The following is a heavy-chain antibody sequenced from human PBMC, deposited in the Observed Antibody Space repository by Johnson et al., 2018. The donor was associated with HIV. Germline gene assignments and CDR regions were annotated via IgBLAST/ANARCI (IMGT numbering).Heavy chain of an antibody. CDR2: IPGINDSG. D-gene: IGHD2-21*02. Sequence: VQLVESGGGLVQPGGSLRLSCAASGFTFSSYDMNWVRQAPGKGLEWVSGIPGINDSGQYADSVKGRFTISRDNAKNSLYLQMNSLRAEDTALYYCARDVIVGGGSGDCYSTHWGQGTMVTVSS. J-gene: IGHJ3*01. CDR3: ARDVIVGGGSGDCYSTH. CDR1: GFTFSSYD. V-gene: IGHV3-23*04.